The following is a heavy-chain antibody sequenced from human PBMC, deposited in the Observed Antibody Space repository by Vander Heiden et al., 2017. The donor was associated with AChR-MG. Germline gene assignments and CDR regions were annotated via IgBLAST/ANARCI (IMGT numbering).Heavy chain of an antibody. CDR1: GGTFSSYA. CDR2: IIPIFGTA. D-gene: IGHD3-3*01. V-gene: IGHV1-69*01. Sequence: QVQLVQSGAEVKKPGSSVKVSCKASGGTFSSYAIGWGRQAPGQGLEWWGWIIPIFGTANYAQKFQGRVTITADESTSTAYMELSSLRSEDTAVYYCATHYDFWRGAGFYYYGMDVWGQGTTVTVSS. CDR3: ATHYDFWRGAGFYYYGMDV. J-gene: IGHJ6*02.